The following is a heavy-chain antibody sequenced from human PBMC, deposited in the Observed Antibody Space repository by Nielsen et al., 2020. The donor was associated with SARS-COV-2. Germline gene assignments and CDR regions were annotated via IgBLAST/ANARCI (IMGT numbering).Heavy chain of an antibody. V-gene: IGHV4-39*07. CDR2: IYYSGST. J-gene: IGHJ4*02. CDR3: ARRGCSGGSCYSKSSVTSLDY. D-gene: IGHD2-15*01. Sequence: RQPPGKGLEWIGSIYYSGSTYYNPSLKSRVTISVDTSKNQFSLKLSSVTAADTAVYYCARRGCSGGSCYSKSSVTSLDYWGQGTLVTVSS.